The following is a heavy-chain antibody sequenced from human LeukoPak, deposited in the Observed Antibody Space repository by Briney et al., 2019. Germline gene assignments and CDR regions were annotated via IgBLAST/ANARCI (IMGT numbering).Heavy chain of an antibody. V-gene: IGHV1-18*04. J-gene: IGHJ4*02. D-gene: IGHD5-12*01. CDR1: GYTFTSYG. CDR2: ISAYNGNT. CDR3: ARVRFGYDPPPDEREFDY. Sequence: ASVKVSCKASGYTFTSYGISWVRQAPGQGLEWMGWISAYNGNTNYAQKLQGRVTMTTDTSTSTAYMELRSLRSDDTAVYYCARVRFGYDPPPDEREFDYWGQGTLVTVSS.